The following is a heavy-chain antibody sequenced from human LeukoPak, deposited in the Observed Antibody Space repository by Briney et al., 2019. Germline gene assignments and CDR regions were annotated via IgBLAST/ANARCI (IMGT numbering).Heavy chain of an antibody. CDR1: DGSISGYY. V-gene: IGHV4-59*08. Sequence: PSETLSLTCTVSDGSISGYYWSWIRQPPGKGLEWMGYIFYSGSTNYNPSLKSRVTISVDTSENQFSLNLRSVTAADTAVYFCARQASWLPYFDLWGRGTLVTVSS. D-gene: IGHD6-13*01. CDR2: IFYSGST. CDR3: ARQASWLPYFDL. J-gene: IGHJ2*01.